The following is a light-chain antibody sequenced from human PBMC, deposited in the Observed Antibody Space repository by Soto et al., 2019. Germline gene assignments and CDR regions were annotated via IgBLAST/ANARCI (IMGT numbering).Light chain of an antibody. Sequence: EIVMTQSPANLSVSPGERATLSCRASQSMSSNLAWYQQKPGQGPRLLIYGASTRATGIPARFSGSGSGTEFPLTISSLQSEDFAVYYCQQYNKWPPYTFGQGTKLEIK. J-gene: IGKJ2*01. V-gene: IGKV3-15*01. CDR1: QSMSSN. CDR2: GAS. CDR3: QQYNKWPPYT.